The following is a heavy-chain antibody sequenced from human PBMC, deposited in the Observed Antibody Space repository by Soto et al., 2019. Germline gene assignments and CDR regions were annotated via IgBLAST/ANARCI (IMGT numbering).Heavy chain of an antibody. CDR2: VTSSPSSM. Sequence: PRGSLGVGCAASGLTFSVFSMNWVRQAPGKGLDWVSSVTSSPSSMFYADSVKGRFTISRDDAKDSLFLQMNSLRADDTAVYYCAREADFATSGYVLDYWGLGTMVTVSS. J-gene: IGHJ4*02. CDR3: AREADFATSGYVLDY. D-gene: IGHD3-22*01. CDR1: GLTFSVFS. V-gene: IGHV3-21*01.